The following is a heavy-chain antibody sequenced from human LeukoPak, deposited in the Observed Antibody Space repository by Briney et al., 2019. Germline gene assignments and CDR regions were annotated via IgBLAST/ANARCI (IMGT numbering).Heavy chain of an antibody. Sequence: SETLSLTCTVSGGSITSYYWAWLRQPPGKGLEWIGYLYYSGYSNYNLSLKSRVSMSVDTSKNQFSLKLTSVTAADTAVYYCARHSIASDGARLFDYWGRGTLVTVSS. CDR1: GGSITSYY. D-gene: IGHD2-21*01. CDR2: LYYSGYS. V-gene: IGHV4-59*08. CDR3: ARHSIASDGARLFDY. J-gene: IGHJ4*02.